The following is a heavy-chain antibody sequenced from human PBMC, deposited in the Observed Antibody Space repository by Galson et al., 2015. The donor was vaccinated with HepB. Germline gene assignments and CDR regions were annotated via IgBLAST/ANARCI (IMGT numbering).Heavy chain of an antibody. Sequence: SVKVYCKASGDNFSSYAISWVRQAPGQGLEWMGGIIPIFATAKYAQKFQGSVTITADESTSTAYMELSSLTSEDKAVYYCATSGGPRWEPRLYFDLWGRGTLVTVSS. CDR3: ATSGGPRWEPRLYFDL. CDR2: IIPIFATA. J-gene: IGHJ2*01. D-gene: IGHD1-26*01. CDR1: GDNFSSYA. V-gene: IGHV1-69*13.